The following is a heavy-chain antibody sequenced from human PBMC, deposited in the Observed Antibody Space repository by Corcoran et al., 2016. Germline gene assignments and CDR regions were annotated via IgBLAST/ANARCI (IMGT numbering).Heavy chain of an antibody. J-gene: IGHJ5*02. CDR1: GYTFTSYG. CDR3: VKHGYCSSTSCENWFDP. D-gene: IGHD2-2*01. CDR2: VSAYNGNT. Sequence: QVQLVQSGAEVKKPGASVKVSCKASGYTFTSYGISWVRQAPGQGLEWMGWVSAYNGNTNYAQKLQGRVTMTTDTSTSTAYMELRSLRSDDTAVYYCVKHGYCSSTSCENWFDPWGQGTLVTVSS. V-gene: IGHV1-18*01.